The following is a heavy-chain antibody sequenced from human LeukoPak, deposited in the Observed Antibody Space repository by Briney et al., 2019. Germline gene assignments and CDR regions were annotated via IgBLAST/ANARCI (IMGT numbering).Heavy chain of an antibody. J-gene: IGHJ4*02. CDR2: VSPKSGAS. V-gene: IGHV1-2*02. D-gene: IGHD1-26*01. CDR3: VRDREVVGSTSDFDH. Sequence: GASVKVSCKTSGFTFTDYYIQWVRQAPGQRLEWVGWVSPKSGASHYAQSIQGRVTMTWDPSTATAYMELRRLKSDDTAIYFCVRDREVVGSTSDFDHWGQGSLVTVSS. CDR1: GFTFTDYY.